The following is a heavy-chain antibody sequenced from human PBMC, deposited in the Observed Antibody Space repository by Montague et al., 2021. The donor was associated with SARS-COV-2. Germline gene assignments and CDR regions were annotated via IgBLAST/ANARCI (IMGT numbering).Heavy chain of an antibody. CDR3: ARVGPGYSGNSLGDSFDI. J-gene: IGHJ3*02. D-gene: IGHD4-23*01. Sequence: SETLSLTCSVSGDSINNNYYYWGWIRQPPGKGLESLGSIYYTGXTXYXXXXRXRVTLSVDTSKNQFSLRLTSVTAADTAMYYCARVGPGYSGNSLGDSFDIWGQGTMVTVSS. CDR2: IYYTGXT. V-gene: IGHV4-39*07. CDR1: GDSINNNYYY.